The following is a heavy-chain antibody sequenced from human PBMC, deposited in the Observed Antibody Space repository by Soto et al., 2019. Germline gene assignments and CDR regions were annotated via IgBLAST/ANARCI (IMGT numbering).Heavy chain of an antibody. CDR3: ATTSYDFWSGPRGYFDY. CDR2: FDPEDGET. Sequence: GASVKVSCKVSGYTLTELSMHWVRQAPGKGLEWMGGFDPEDGETIYAQEFQGRVTMTEDTSTDTAYMEVSSLRSEDTAVYYRATTSYDFWSGPRGYFDYWGQGTLVTVSS. J-gene: IGHJ4*02. CDR1: GYTLTELS. D-gene: IGHD3-3*01. V-gene: IGHV1-24*01.